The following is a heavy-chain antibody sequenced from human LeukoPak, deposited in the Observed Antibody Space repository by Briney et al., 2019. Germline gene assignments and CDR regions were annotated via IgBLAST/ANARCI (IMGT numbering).Heavy chain of an antibody. J-gene: IGHJ4*02. D-gene: IGHD3-22*01. V-gene: IGHV3-30-3*01. Sequence: GRSLRLSCAASGFTFSSYAMHWVRQAPGKGLERVAVISYDGSNKYYADSVKGRFTISRDNSKNTLYLQMNSLRAEDTAVYYCARDSYYYDSSGYGDWGQGTLVTVSS. CDR1: GFTFSSYA. CDR2: ISYDGSNK. CDR3: ARDSYYYDSSGYGD.